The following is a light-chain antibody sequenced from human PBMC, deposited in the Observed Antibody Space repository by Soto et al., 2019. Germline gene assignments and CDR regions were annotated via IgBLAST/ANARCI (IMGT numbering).Light chain of an antibody. V-gene: IGLV2-18*02. CDR2: EVS. J-gene: IGLJ1*01. CDR3: TSYTSITNFYV. CDR1: GSDVGGYNR. Sequence: QSVLTQPPSVSGSPGQSVTFSCTGTGSDVGGYNRVSWYQQRPGTAPKIMIYEVSNRLSGVPDRFSGSKSGNTASLAISGLQAVDEADYYCTSYTSITNFYVFGSGTKVTVL.